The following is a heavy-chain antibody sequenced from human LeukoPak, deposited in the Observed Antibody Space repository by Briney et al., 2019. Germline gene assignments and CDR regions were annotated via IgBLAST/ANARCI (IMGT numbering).Heavy chain of an antibody. V-gene: IGHV1-8*03. D-gene: IGHD6-19*01. J-gene: IGHJ4*02. CDR1: GCTFTSYD. CDR3: AREGIAVAGLDY. CDR2: VNPSNGNT. Sequence: ASVKVSCKASGCTFTSYDINWVRQATGQGLEWMGWVNPSNGNTGYAQKFQGRVTITRDTSIGTAYMELSSLRSEDTAVYYCAREGIAVAGLDYWGQGTLVTVSS.